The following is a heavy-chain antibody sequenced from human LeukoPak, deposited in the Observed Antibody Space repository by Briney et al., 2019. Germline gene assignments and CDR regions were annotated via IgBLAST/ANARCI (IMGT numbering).Heavy chain of an antibody. D-gene: IGHD3-9*01. CDR1: GFTFDDYA. V-gene: IGHV3-9*03. CDR2: ISWNSGSI. Sequence: GGSLRLSCAASGFTFDDYAMHWVRQAPGKGLEWVSGISWNSGSIAYADSVRGRFTISRDNAKNSLYLQMNSLRAEDMALYYCVKDSSYFDILTGYFDYWGQGTLVTVSS. J-gene: IGHJ4*02. CDR3: VKDSSYFDILTGYFDY.